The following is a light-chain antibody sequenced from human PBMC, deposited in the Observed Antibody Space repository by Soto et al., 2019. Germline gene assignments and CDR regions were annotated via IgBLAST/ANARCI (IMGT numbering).Light chain of an antibody. J-gene: IGLJ3*02. CDR3: GTWDSSLSAGV. Sequence: QSVLTQPPSVSVAPGQKVTISCSGSSSNIGNNYVSWYQQLPGTAPKLLIYDNNKRPSGIPDRFSGSKSDTSATLGITGLQTGDEADYYCGTWDSSLSAGVFGGGTKLTVL. CDR1: SSNIGNNY. CDR2: DNN. V-gene: IGLV1-51*01.